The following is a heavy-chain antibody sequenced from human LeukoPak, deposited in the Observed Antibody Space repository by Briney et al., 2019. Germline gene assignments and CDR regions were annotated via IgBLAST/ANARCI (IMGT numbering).Heavy chain of an antibody. CDR2: IYYSGST. V-gene: IGHV4-59*01. CDR3: ARDETRLDYDGFYGSRGMDV. CDR1: AGSISSYY. J-gene: IGHJ6*04. Sequence: SETMSLTSTVYAGSISSYYWSWIRQPPGKGLEWIGYIYYSGSTNYNPSPKSRVTISVDTSKNQFSLKRSSVTAADTAVYYCARDETRLDYDGFYGSRGMDVWGKGTTVTVSS. D-gene: IGHD3-10*01.